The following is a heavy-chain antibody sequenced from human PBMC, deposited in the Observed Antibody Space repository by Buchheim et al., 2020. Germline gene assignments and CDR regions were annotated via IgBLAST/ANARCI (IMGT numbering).Heavy chain of an antibody. CDR1: GGSFSGYY. V-gene: IGHV4-34*01. Sequence: QVQLQQWGAGLLKPSETLSLTCAVYGGSFSGYYWSWIRQPPGKGLEWIGEINHSGSTNYNPSLKSRVTISVDTSKNQFSLKLSSVTAADTAVYYCARNRYSSSWYYYYGMDVWGQGTT. D-gene: IGHD6-13*01. CDR3: ARNRYSSSWYYYYGMDV. J-gene: IGHJ6*02. CDR2: INHSGST.